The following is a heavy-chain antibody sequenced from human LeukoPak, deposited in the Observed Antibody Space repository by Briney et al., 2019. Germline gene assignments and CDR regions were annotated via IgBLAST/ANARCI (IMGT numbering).Heavy chain of an antibody. D-gene: IGHD5-18*01. CDR1: GFTFSSYA. CDR3: VKGFDTAMAYFDY. Sequence: GGSLRLSCSASGFTFSSYAMHWVRQAPGKGLEYVSSISSNGGPTYYADSVKGRFTISRDNSKNTLYLQMSSLRAEDTAVYYCVKGFDTAMAYFDYWGQGTLVTVSS. CDR2: ISSNGGPT. J-gene: IGHJ4*02. V-gene: IGHV3-64D*09.